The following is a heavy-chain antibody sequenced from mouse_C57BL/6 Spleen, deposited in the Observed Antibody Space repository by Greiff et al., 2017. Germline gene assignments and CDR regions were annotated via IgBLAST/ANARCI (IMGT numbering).Heavy chain of an antibody. CDR3: ARQGGGSYFDY. Sequence: QVQLQQPGAELVKPGASVKLSCKASGYTFTSYWMHWVKQRPGQGLEWIGMIHPNSGSTNYNEKFKSKATLTVDKSSSTAYMQLRSLTSEDSAVYYCARQGGGSYFDYWGQGTTLTVSS. V-gene: IGHV1-64*01. J-gene: IGHJ2*01. CDR1: GYTFTSYW. CDR2: IHPNSGST.